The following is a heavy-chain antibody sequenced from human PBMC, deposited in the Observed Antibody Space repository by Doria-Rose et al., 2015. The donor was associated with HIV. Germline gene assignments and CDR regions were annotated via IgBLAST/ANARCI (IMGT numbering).Heavy chain of an antibody. CDR1: GVSLSSPGMG. Sequence: QVTLKESGPVLVKPTETLTLTCTVSGVSLSSPGMGVSWIRQPPGKALEWLANIFLDDEGSYKTSLKSRLTISRGTSKSQVVLTMTDMDPVDTATYYCARIKSSRWYHKYYFDFWGQGTLVIVSA. V-gene: IGHV2-26*01. J-gene: IGHJ4*02. CDR2: IFLDDEG. D-gene: IGHD6-13*01. CDR3: ARIKSSRWYHKYYFDF.